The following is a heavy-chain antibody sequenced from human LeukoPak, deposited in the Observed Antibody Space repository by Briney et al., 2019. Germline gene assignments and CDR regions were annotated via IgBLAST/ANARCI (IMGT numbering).Heavy chain of an antibody. CDR2: IYYTGSI. CDR3: ARSSGYGSTHYFDY. J-gene: IGHJ4*02. Sequence: SETLSLTCTVSGGSISSSSYYWSWIRQPPGKGLEWIGYIYYTGSINYNPSLRSRVTISVDTSKNQFSLKLSSVTAADTAVYYCARSSGYGSTHYFDYWGQGTLVTVSS. V-gene: IGHV4-61*01. CDR1: GGSISSSSYY. D-gene: IGHD5-12*01.